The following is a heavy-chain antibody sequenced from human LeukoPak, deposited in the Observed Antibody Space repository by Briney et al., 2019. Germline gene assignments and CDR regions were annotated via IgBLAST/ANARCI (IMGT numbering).Heavy chain of an antibody. CDR2: INHSGST. CDR3: ARHYSPSSTSSYYYYYMDV. V-gene: IGHV4-34*01. CDR1: GGSFSGYY. J-gene: IGHJ6*03. D-gene: IGHD2-2*01. Sequence: SETLSLTCAVYGGSFSGYYWSWIRQPPGKGLEWIGEINHSGSTNYNPSLKSRVTISVDTSKNQFSLKLSSVTAADTAVYYCARHYSPSSTSSYYYYYMDVWGKGTTATVSS.